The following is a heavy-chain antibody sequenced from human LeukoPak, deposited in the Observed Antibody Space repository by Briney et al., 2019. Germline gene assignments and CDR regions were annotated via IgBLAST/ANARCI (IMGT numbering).Heavy chain of an antibody. CDR1: GYTFTSYY. CDR2: INPSGGST. CDR3: ARDGIAAQNWFDP. D-gene: IGHD6-6*01. Sequence: GASVKVSCKASGYTFTSYYMHWVRQAPGRGLEWMGIINPSGGSTSYAQKFQGRVTMTRDMSTSTVYMELSSLRSEDTAVYYCARDGIAAQNWFDPWGQGTLVTVSS. V-gene: IGHV1-46*01. J-gene: IGHJ5*02.